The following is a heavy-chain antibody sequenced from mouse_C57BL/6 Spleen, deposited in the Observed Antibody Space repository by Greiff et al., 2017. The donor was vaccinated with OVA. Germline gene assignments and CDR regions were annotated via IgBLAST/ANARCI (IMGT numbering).Heavy chain of an antibody. CDR2: IDPSDSYT. Sequence: QVQLQPGAELVRPGTSVKLSCKASGYTFTSYWMHWVKQRPGQGLEWIGVIDPSDSYTNYNQKFKGKATLTVDTSSSTAYMQLSSLTSEDSAVYYCARGNYYGSRGYWGQGTTLTVSS. CDR3: ARGNYYGSRGY. J-gene: IGHJ2*01. CDR1: GYTFTSYW. V-gene: IGHV1-59*01. D-gene: IGHD1-1*01.